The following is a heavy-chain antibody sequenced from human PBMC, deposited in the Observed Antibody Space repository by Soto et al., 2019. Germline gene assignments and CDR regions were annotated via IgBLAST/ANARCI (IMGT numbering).Heavy chain of an antibody. Sequence: EVQLVESGGGLVQRGRSLRLSCAASGFTFDDYAMHWVRQAPGKGLGWVSGISWNSGSIGYADSVKGRLTIPRDNAKTSLYTQMNCLRAEDTALYYCSKDSTPVGWGGMDVWGQGTTVTVSS. D-gene: IGHD3-16*01. V-gene: IGHV3-9*01. CDR3: SKDSTPVGWGGMDV. CDR1: GFTFDDYA. J-gene: IGHJ6*02. CDR2: ISWNSGSI.